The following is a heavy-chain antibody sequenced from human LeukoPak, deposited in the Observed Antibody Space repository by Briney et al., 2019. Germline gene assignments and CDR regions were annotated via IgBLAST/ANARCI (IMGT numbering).Heavy chain of an antibody. J-gene: IGHJ4*02. CDR3: AASSSLSYGAPDY. D-gene: IGHD4-17*01. V-gene: IGHV4-31*03. CDR2: IYYSGST. CDR1: GVSISSGDYY. Sequence: SQTLSLTCTVSGVSISSGDYYLSWIRQHPGKGLEWIGYIYYSGSTYYNPSLKSRVTIFVDTSKNQFSLKLSSVTAADTAVYYCAASSSLSYGAPDYWGQGTLVTVSS.